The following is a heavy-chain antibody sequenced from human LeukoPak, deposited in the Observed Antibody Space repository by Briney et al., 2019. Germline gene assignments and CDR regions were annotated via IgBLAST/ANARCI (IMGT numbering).Heavy chain of an antibody. D-gene: IGHD6-19*01. Sequence: GSMVLSCAASGFPFSNYWMSWVRPAPGKGLEWVANIKEDGGVKYYLDSVKGRFTISRDNAKKSVYRQMNSLRAEDTAVYYCARIGYSSSYFDYWGQGTLVIVSS. V-gene: IGHV3-7*01. J-gene: IGHJ4*02. CDR1: GFPFSNYW. CDR2: IKEDGGVK. CDR3: ARIGYSSSYFDY.